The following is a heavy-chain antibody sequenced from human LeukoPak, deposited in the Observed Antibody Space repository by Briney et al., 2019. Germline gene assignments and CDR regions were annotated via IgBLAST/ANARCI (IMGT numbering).Heavy chain of an antibody. Sequence: SETLSLTCTVSSGSISSNYWSWIRQPAGKGLEWVGRIYTIGSTNYNPSLKSRVTMSVDTSKNQFSLNLKSMTAADTAVYYCARDAFYFDNSGYSDAGFDICGHGTMVTVSS. V-gene: IGHV4-4*07. CDR3: ARDAFYFDNSGYSDAGFDI. D-gene: IGHD3-22*01. CDR1: SGSISSNY. CDR2: IYTIGST. J-gene: IGHJ3*02.